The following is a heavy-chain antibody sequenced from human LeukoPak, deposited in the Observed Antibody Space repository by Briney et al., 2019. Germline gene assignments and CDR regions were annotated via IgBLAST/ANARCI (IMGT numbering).Heavy chain of an antibody. CDR2: INFDGSST. Sequence: GGSLRLSCAASGFTFRSYWMHGVRQAPGKGLVWVSRINFDGSSTSYADSVKGRFTISRDNAKNTLFLQMNSLRAEDTAVYYCARDPENKDAFDIWGQGTMVTVSS. D-gene: IGHD1-14*01. J-gene: IGHJ3*02. CDR1: GFTFRSYW. CDR3: ARDPENKDAFDI. V-gene: IGHV3-74*01.